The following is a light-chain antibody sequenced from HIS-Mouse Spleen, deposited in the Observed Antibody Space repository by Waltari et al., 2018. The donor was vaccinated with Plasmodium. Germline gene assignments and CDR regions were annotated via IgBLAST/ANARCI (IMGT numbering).Light chain of an antibody. CDR2: ESS. CDR3: CSYAGSRMV. CDR1: SSHVGRYNL. Sequence: QSALTQPASVSGSPGQSITISCTGPSSHVGRYNLVPWYQQHPDKAPNFMIYESSKRPSGVSNRFSGSKSGNTASLTISGLQAEDEADYYCCSYAGSRMVFGGGTKLTVL. J-gene: IGLJ2*01. V-gene: IGLV2-23*01.